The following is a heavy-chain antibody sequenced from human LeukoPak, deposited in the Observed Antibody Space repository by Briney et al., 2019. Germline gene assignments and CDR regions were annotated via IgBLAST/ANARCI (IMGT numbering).Heavy chain of an antibody. CDR3: ARAGLNYDRYNWFDP. CDR2: IKEDGIEK. J-gene: IGHJ5*02. V-gene: IGHV3-7*01. Sequence: GGSLRLSCAASGFTFSSYWMHWVRQAPGKGLEWLANIKEDGIEKYYVDSVKGRFTISRDNAKNSLYLQMNSLRAEDTGLYYCARAGLNYDRYNWFDPWGQGTLVTVSS. D-gene: IGHD3-22*01. CDR1: GFTFSSYW.